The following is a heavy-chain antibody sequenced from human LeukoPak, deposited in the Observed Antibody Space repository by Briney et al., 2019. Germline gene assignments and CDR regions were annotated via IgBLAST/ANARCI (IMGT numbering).Heavy chain of an antibody. J-gene: IGHJ3*01. CDR2: VYASGRT. V-gene: IGHV4-4*07. CDR1: GVSINSYY. CDR3: ASKLPASDAFDV. Sequence: PSETLSLTCTVSGVSINSYYWNWIRRPAGKALEWMGRVYASGRTNYNPSLKGRVIMSVDTSKNQVSLKLRSVTAADTAVYYCASKLPASDAFDVWGQGTVVIVSS. D-gene: IGHD2-2*01.